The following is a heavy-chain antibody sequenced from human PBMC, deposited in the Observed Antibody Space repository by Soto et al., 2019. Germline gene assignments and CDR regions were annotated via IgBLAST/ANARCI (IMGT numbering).Heavy chain of an antibody. CDR3: ARDSPPVDY. J-gene: IGHJ4*02. CDR1: GYTFTNYG. Sequence: QVQLVQSGAEVKKPGASVKVSCKASGYTFTNYGISWVRQAPGQGLEWMGWISAYNGNTKYAQKLQGRVTMTTDTSKSTAYMEVRSLRSDDTAGYYFARDSPPVDYWGQGTLVTVSS. V-gene: IGHV1-18*01. CDR2: ISAYNGNT.